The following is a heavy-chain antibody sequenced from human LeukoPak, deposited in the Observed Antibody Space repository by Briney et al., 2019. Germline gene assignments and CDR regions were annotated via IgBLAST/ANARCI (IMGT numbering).Heavy chain of an antibody. J-gene: IGHJ3*02. Sequence: GGSLRLSCAASGFTFSSYGMHWVRQAPGKGLEWVAVMSYDGRNTYYADSVKGRFTISRDNAKNSVSLQINSLRAEDTALYYCARDRHFVAFDIWGQGTMVTVSS. CDR1: GFTFSSYG. CDR3: ARDRHFVAFDI. V-gene: IGHV3-30*03. CDR2: MSYDGRNT.